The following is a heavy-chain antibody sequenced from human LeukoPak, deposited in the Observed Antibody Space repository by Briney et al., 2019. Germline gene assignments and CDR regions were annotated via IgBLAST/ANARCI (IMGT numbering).Heavy chain of an antibody. CDR2: INQDGSQK. CDR3: SRDPTYYLRYGYFDY. CDR1: GFTFSSYW. J-gene: IGHJ4*02. D-gene: IGHD1-26*01. Sequence: GGSLRLSCAASGFTFSSYWMSWVRQAPGKGLEWVANINQDGSQKYYVDSVKGRFTISRDNAKNSLYLQMNSLRAEDTAVYYCSRDPTYYLRYGYFDYWGQGALVTVSS. V-gene: IGHV3-7*01.